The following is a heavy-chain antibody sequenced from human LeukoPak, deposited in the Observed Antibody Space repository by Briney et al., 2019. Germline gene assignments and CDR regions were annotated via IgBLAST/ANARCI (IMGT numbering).Heavy chain of an antibody. CDR1: GFTFSSYS. D-gene: IGHD6-13*01. J-gene: IGHJ3*02. CDR3: ARGIAAAGTKGAFDI. Sequence: PGGSLRLSCAASGFTFSSYSMSWVRQAPGKGLEWVSSISSSSSYIYYADSVKGRFTISRDNAKNSLYLQMNSLRAEDTAVYYCARGIAAAGTKGAFDIWGQGTMVTVSS. CDR2: ISSSSSYI. V-gene: IGHV3-21*01.